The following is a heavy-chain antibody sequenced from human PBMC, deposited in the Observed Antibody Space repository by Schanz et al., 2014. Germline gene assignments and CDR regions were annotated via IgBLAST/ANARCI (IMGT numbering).Heavy chain of an antibody. CDR1: GFTVSSNY. CDR3: ASLIGTTSAHFYGMDV. CDR2: VYMSAAST. V-gene: IGHV3-53*01. Sequence: EVQLVESGGGLIQPGGSLRLSCAVSGFTVSSNYMSWVRQAPGKGLEWVSTVYMSAASTRYADSVKGRFIISRDSSKNTLFLQMNSLRPEDTAVYFCASLIGTTSAHFYGMDVWGQGTTVTVSS. J-gene: IGHJ6*02. D-gene: IGHD1-7*01.